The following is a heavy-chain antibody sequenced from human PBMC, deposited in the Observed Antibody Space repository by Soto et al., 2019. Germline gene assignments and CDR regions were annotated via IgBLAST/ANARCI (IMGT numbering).Heavy chain of an antibody. Sequence: QVQLVESGGAVVQPGKSLRLSCAACGCTLSSDAMHWVRQTPGKGLEWLSIISYDGSTTYYSDSVKGRFTISRDNSKNTLYLQMSSLRPDDTGVYFCARHLASTVTTSGWFDPWGQETLVTVSS. V-gene: IGHV3-30-3*01. CDR2: ISYDGSTT. D-gene: IGHD4-4*01. CDR3: ARHLASTVTTSGWFDP. CDR1: GCTLSSDA. J-gene: IGHJ5*02.